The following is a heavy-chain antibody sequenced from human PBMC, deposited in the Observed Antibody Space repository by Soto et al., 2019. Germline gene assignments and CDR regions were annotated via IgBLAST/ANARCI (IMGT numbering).Heavy chain of an antibody. J-gene: IGHJ4*02. CDR3: ARGPRRQPRTGARAAPFFDY. D-gene: IGHD1-26*01. V-gene: IGHV4-34*01. Sequence: LSLTCAVYGGSFSGYYWSWIRQPPGKGLEWIGEINHSGSTNYNPSLKSRVTISVDTSKNQFSLKLSSVTAADTAVYYCARGPRRQPRTGARAAPFFDYWGQGTLVTVS. CDR1: GGSFSGYY. CDR2: INHSGST.